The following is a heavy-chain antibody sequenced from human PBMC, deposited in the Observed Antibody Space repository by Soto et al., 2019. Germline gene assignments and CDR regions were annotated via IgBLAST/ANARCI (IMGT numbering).Heavy chain of an antibody. CDR3: VREDDGGDRDYYGLDV. J-gene: IGHJ6*02. CDR1: GGSFSGYY. CDR2: INHSGST. Sequence: SETLSLTCAVYGGSFSGYYWSWIRQPPGKGLEWIGEINHSGSTNYNPSLKSRVTISVDTSKNLFSLKLSSVTAADTAVYFCVREDDGGDRDYYGLDVWGQGTTVTVSS. V-gene: IGHV4-34*01. D-gene: IGHD2-21*02.